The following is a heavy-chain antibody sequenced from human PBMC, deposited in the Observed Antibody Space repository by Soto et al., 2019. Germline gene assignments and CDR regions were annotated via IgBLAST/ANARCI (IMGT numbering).Heavy chain of an antibody. CDR1: GGSIDNYEYY. D-gene: IGHD6-6*01. J-gene: IGHJ4*02. CDR3: ARDRSNSPDYFDF. CDR2: IYYSGRT. Sequence: SETLSLTCTVSGGSIDNYEYYWTWIRQPPGKGLEWVGYIYYSGRTNYNPSLNSRLTISLDTSKNQFSLRLTSVSAADTAMYYCARDRSNSPDYFDFWGQGTLVTSPQ. V-gene: IGHV4-30-4*01.